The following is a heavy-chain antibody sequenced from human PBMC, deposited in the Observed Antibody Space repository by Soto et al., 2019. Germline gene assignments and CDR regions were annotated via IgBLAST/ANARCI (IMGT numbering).Heavy chain of an antibody. J-gene: IGHJ3*02. CDR3: ARGLATLPVFAFDI. CDR1: GFSLSTSGVG. V-gene: IGHV2-5*01. D-gene: IGHD6-6*01. CDR2: IYWSGDE. Sequence: QGTLKESGPTLVKPTQTLTLTCSFSGFSLSTSGVGVGWIRQSPGKALAWLALIYWSGDEHYRPSLKSRLSIIKETSKNHVVLTMTDMDPVDTATYYCARGLATLPVFAFDIWGQGTMVTVCS.